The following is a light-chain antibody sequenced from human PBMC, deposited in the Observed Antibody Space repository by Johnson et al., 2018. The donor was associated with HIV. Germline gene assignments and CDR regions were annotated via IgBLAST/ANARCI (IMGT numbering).Light chain of an antibody. CDR1: SSNIGNNY. J-gene: IGLJ1*01. CDR3: GTWDSSLSAYV. Sequence: HSVLTQPPSVSAAPGQKVTISCSGSSSNIGNNYVSWYQQLPGTAPKLLIYDRYKRPSGIPDRFSGSKSGPSATLGITGLQTGDEADYYCGTWDSSLSAYVFGTGTKVTVL. CDR2: DRY. V-gene: IGLV1-51*01.